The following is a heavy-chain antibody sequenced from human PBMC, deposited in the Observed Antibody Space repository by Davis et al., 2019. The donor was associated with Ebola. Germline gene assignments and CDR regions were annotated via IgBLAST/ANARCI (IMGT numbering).Heavy chain of an antibody. Sequence: GGSLRLSCAASGFTFSSYAMTWVRQAPGKGLEWVSAISGSGGSTYYADSVKGRFTISRDNSKNTLYLQMNSLRAEDTAVYYCAVGGDGYPPGGWGQGTLVTVSS. CDR2: ISGSGGST. CDR1: GFTFSSYA. CDR3: AVGGDGYPPGG. D-gene: IGHD5-24*01. V-gene: IGHV3-23*01. J-gene: IGHJ4*02.